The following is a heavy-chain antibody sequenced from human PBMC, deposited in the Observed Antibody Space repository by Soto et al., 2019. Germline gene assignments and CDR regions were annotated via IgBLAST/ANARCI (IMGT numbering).Heavy chain of an antibody. Sequence: PGGSLRLSCAASGFTFSSYAMSWVRQAPGKGLEWVSAISGSSGSTYYADSVKGRFTISRDNSKNTLYLQMNSLRDEDTAVYYCARDGPHTIFGAAAIKLDYWGQGTLVTVSS. V-gene: IGHV3-23*01. J-gene: IGHJ4*02. CDR1: GFTFSSYA. CDR3: ARDGPHTIFGAAAIKLDY. CDR2: ISGSSGST. D-gene: IGHD3-3*01.